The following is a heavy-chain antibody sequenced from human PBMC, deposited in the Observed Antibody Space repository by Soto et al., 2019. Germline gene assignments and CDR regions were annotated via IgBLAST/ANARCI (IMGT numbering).Heavy chain of an antibody. D-gene: IGHD3-10*01. CDR3: ARDLYFYDSGRYYDP. CDR1: GFTFSSYS. CDR2: ISGSSTYI. J-gene: IGHJ5*02. V-gene: IGHV3-21*06. Sequence: EVQLVESGGGLVKPGGSLRLSCAASGFTFSSYSMNWVRQAPGKGLEWVSSISGSSTYIYYADSVKGRFTISRDNAKNPLYLQMNSLRAEDTAVYYCARDLYFYDSGRYYDPWGQGTLVTVSS.